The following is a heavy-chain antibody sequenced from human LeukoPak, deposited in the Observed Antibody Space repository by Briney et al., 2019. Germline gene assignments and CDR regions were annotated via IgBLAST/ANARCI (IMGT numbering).Heavy chain of an antibody. D-gene: IGHD2-2*01. V-gene: IGHV3-11*01. CDR3: ARDFPQSSLPAALDY. J-gene: IGHJ4*02. CDR1: GFIFSDFY. Sequence: GGSLRLSCAASGFIFSDFYMNWIRQAPGKGLEWVSYISGGAYTTYYADSVRGRFTISRDNAKKSLCLQMNSLRSEDTAVYYCARDFPQSSLPAALDYWGQGTLVTVSS. CDR2: ISGGAYTT.